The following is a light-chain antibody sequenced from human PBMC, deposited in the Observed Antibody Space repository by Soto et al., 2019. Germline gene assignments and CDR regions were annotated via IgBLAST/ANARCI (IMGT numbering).Light chain of an antibody. CDR1: QGISNF. V-gene: IGKV1-27*01. Sequence: DIQMTQSPSSLSASVGDRVTITCRASQGISNFLAWYQQKPGKVPKLLISAASTLQSGVPSRFSGSGSGTEFTLTSTSLQPEDVATYYCQKYSSVITFGQGTRLEI. CDR2: AAS. J-gene: IGKJ5*01. CDR3: QKYSSVIT.